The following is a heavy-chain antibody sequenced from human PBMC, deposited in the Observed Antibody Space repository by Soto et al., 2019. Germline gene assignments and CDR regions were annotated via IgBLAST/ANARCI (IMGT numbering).Heavy chain of an antibody. CDR3: TRDASRDSSARGWFDP. V-gene: IGHV3-21*01. CDR1: GFTFRSFT. CDR2: ISSNSAYI. J-gene: IGHJ5*02. Sequence: GGSLRLSCADSGFTFRSFTMNWVRQAPGKGLEWVSTISSNSAYIYYTDALRGRFTISRDNAKNSLHLQMNSLRAEDTAVYYCTRDASRDSSARGWFDPWGPGTLVTVTS. D-gene: IGHD6-13*01.